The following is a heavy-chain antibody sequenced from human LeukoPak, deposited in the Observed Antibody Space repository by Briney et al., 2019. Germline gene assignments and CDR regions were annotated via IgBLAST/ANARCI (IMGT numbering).Heavy chain of an antibody. D-gene: IGHD1-14*01. Sequence: PGGSLRLSCSASGFTFSSYWMSWVRQAPGKGLEWVANMKQDGSEKYYVDSVKGRFTISRDNAEKSLYLQMNSLRVEDTAVYYCARGDGMRTVDYWGQGTLVTVSS. V-gene: IGHV3-7*01. CDR3: ARGDGMRTVDY. CDR2: MKQDGSEK. J-gene: IGHJ4*02. CDR1: GFTFSSYW.